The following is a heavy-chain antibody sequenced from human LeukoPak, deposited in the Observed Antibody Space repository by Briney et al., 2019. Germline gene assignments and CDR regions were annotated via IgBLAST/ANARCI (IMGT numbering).Heavy chain of an antibody. Sequence: SETLSLTCTVSGGSISSYYWSWIRQPPGKGLEWIGYIYYSGSTNYNPSLKSRVTISVDTSKNQFSLKLSSVTAADTAVYYCARLATRIIYGVDVWGQGTTVTVSS. CDR1: GGSISSYY. CDR2: IYYSGST. J-gene: IGHJ6*02. D-gene: IGHD1-14*01. V-gene: IGHV4-59*08. CDR3: ARLATRIIYGVDV.